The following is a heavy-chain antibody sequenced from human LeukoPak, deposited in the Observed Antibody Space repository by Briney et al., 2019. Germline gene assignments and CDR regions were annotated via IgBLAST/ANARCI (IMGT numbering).Heavy chain of an antibody. V-gene: IGHV3-53*01. CDR3: AREVVSSSWPYYGMDL. CDR1: GFTVSSNY. CDR2: IYSGGST. J-gene: IGHJ6*02. Sequence: GGSLRLSCAASGFTVSSNYMSWVRQAPGKGLECVSVIYSGGSTYYADSVKGRFIISRDNSKNTLYLQMSSLRAEDTAVYYCAREVVSSSWPYYGMDLWGQGTTVTVSS. D-gene: IGHD6-13*01.